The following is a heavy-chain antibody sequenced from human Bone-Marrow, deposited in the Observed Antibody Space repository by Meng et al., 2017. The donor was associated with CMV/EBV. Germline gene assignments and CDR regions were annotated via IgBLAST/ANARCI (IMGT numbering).Heavy chain of an antibody. CDR3: AKDHRTYYDFWSGLSWYYFDY. CDR1: GFTFDDYA. D-gene: IGHD3-3*01. J-gene: IGHJ4*02. CDR2: ISWDGGST. V-gene: IGHV3-43D*04. Sequence: GGSLRLSCAASGFTFDDYAMHWVRQAPGKGLEWVSLISWDGGSTYYADSVKGRFTISRDNSKNTLYLQMNSLRAEDTAVYYCAKDHRTYYDFWSGLSWYYFDYWGQGTLVTVSS.